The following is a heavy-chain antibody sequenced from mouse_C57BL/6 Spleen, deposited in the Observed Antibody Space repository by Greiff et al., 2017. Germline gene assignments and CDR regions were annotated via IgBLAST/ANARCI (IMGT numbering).Heavy chain of an antibody. Sequence: QVQLQQSGPELVKPGASVKISCKASGYAFSSSWMNWVKQRPGKGLEWIGRIYPGDGDTNYNGKFKGKATLTADKSSSTAYMQLSSLTSEYSAVYFCARDYYGSSLDYWGQGTTLTVSS. D-gene: IGHD1-1*01. CDR1: GYAFSSSW. J-gene: IGHJ2*01. CDR2: IYPGDGDT. V-gene: IGHV1-82*01. CDR3: ARDYYGSSLDY.